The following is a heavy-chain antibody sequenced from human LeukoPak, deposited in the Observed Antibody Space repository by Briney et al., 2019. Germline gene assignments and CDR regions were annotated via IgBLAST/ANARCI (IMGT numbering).Heavy chain of an antibody. CDR3: ATDNGSFGWFDP. CDR1: GYTVTGYY. Sequence: ASVKVSCKASGYTVTGYYMHWVRQAPGQGLEWMGWINPNSGGTNYAQKFQGRVTMTRDTSISTAYMELSRLRSDDTAVYYCATDNGSFGWFDPWGQGTLVTVSS. D-gene: IGHD4-17*01. CDR2: INPNSGGT. J-gene: IGHJ5*02. V-gene: IGHV1-2*02.